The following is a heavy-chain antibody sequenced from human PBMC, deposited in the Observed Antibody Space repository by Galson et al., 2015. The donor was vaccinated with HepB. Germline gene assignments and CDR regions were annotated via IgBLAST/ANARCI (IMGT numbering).Heavy chain of an antibody. Sequence: SLRLSCAASGFTFSSYGMHWVRQAPGKGLEWVAVIWYDGSNKYYADSVKGRFTISRDNSKNTLYLQMNSLRAEDTAVYYCAAPAAIYPDAFDIWGQGTMVTVSS. V-gene: IGHV3-33*01. D-gene: IGHD2-2*01. CDR2: IWYDGSNK. J-gene: IGHJ3*02. CDR1: GFTFSSYG. CDR3: AAPAAIYPDAFDI.